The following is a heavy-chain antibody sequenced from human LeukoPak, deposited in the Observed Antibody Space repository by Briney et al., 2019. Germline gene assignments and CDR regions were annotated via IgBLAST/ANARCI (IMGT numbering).Heavy chain of an antibody. CDR1: GGSVSSGSEH. J-gene: IGHJ4*02. CDR2: IYYSGST. CDR3: ARVRTYYFGY. Sequence: SETLSLTCTVSGGSVSSGSEHWSWIRQPPGKGLEWLGYIYYSGSTNYNPSLKSRITRSVDTSKNQFSLKLSALTAADTAVYYYARVRTYYFGYWGPGTLVTVSS. V-gene: IGHV4-61*01.